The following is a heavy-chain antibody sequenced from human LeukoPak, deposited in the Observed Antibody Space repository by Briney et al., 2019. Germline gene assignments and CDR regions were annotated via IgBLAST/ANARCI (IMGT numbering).Heavy chain of an antibody. CDR2: ISGSGGTT. CDR1: GFTFSSYG. CDR3: AKDLRGTTSDY. Sequence: PGGSLRLSCAASGFTFSSYGMHWVRQAPGKGLEWVSGISGSGGTTYYADSVKGRFTISRDNSKNTLYLQMNSLRAEDTAVYYCAKDLRGTTSDYWGQGTLVTVSS. J-gene: IGHJ4*02. V-gene: IGHV3-23*01. D-gene: IGHD3-16*01.